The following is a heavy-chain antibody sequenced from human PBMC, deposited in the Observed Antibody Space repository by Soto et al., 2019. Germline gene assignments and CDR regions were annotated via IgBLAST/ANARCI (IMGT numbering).Heavy chain of an antibody. CDR2: TYYRSKWYN. CDR1: GDSVSSNSAA. D-gene: IGHD6-13*01. V-gene: IGHV6-1*01. CDR3: ARDLYSSSWYVTEYNWFDP. Sequence: SQTLSLTCAISGDSVSSNSAAWNWIRQSPSRGLEWLGRTYYRSKWYNDYAVSVKSRITINPDTSKNQFSLQLNSVTPEDTAVYYCARDLYSSSWYVTEYNWFDPWGQGTLVTVSS. J-gene: IGHJ5*02.